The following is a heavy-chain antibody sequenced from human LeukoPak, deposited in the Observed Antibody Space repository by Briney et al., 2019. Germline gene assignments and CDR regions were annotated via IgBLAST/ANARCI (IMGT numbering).Heavy chain of an antibody. J-gene: IGHJ4*02. Sequence: SETLSLPCTVSGGSISSSSYYWGWIRQPPGKGLEWIGSIYYSGSTYYNPSLKSRVTISVDTSKNQFSLKLSSVTAADTAVYYCARLDYRLRGLFDYWGQGTLVTVSS. CDR1: GGSISSSSYY. CDR3: ARLDYRLRGLFDY. CDR2: IYYSGST. V-gene: IGHV4-39*01. D-gene: IGHD4-11*01.